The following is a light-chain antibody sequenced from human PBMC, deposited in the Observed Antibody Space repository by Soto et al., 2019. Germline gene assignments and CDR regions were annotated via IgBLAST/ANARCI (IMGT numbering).Light chain of an antibody. J-gene: IGLJ2*01. CDR3: VLYMKGDIRV. Sequence: QTVVTQEPSFSVSPGGTVTLTCGLNSGSVSTSYYPSWYQQTPGQAPRTLIHSTNTRSSGVPDRFSGSILGNKAALTITGAQADDESVYYCVLYMKGDIRVFGGGTKLTVL. V-gene: IGLV8-61*01. CDR2: STN. CDR1: SGSVSTSYY.